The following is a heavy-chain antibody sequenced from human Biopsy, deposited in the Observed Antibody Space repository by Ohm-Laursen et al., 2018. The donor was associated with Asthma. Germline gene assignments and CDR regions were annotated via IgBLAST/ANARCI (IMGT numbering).Heavy chain of an antibody. Sequence: SLRLSCAATGFVFSQSGMHWVRQAPGKGLEWVALISSDGHNKYYKDSVKGRFTISRDNSKLRLYLEINSLRVEDSAVYYCARGSGQDYGGTGAFDRWGQGIMVAVSS. D-gene: IGHD4-23*01. CDR2: ISSDGHNK. J-gene: IGHJ3*02. CDR3: ARGSGQDYGGTGAFDR. CDR1: GFVFSQSG. V-gene: IGHV3-30*03.